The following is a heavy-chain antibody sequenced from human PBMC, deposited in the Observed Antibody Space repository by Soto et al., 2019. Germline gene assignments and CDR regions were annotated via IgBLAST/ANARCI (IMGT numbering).Heavy chain of an antibody. CDR3: ARGSDAYGVDS. J-gene: IGHJ4*02. Sequence: QVQLQESGPGLVKPSQTLSLTCIVSGGFISRGGYYWIWIRHHPAKGLEWIGHVYRSGSTQYNPSLTSRATVSVDMSKNHFSLDLTSVTAADTAVYYCARGSDAYGVDSWGQGTLVTVSS. CDR1: GGFISRGGYY. V-gene: IGHV4-31*03. CDR2: VYRSGST. D-gene: IGHD4-17*01.